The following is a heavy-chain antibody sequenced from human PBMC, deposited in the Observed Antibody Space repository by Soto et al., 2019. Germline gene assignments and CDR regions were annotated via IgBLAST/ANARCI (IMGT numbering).Heavy chain of an antibody. D-gene: IGHD2-15*01. Sequence: GASVKVSCKASGGTFSSYAISWVRQAPGQGLEWMGGIIPIFGTANYAQKFQGRVTITADKSTSTAYMELSSLRSEDTAVYYCAGGYYSGGSCYSLRRYNWFDPWGQGTLVTVSS. V-gene: IGHV1-69*06. CDR3: AGGYYSGGSCYSLRRYNWFDP. CDR2: IIPIFGTA. CDR1: GGTFSSYA. J-gene: IGHJ5*02.